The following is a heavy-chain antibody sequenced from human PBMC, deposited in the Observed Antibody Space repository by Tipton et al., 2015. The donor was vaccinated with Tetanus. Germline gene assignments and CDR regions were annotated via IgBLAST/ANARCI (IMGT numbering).Heavy chain of an antibody. V-gene: IGHV4-31*11. CDR1: GGSFSGYY. Sequence: TLSLTCAVYGGSFSGYYWSWIRQHPGKGLEWIGYIYYSGSTYYNPSLKSRVTISVDTSKNQFSLKLSSVTAADTAVYHCARGGPAIMGDPFDIWGQGTMVTVSS. CDR2: IYYSGST. D-gene: IGHD1-26*01. J-gene: IGHJ3*02. CDR3: ARGGPAIMGDPFDI.